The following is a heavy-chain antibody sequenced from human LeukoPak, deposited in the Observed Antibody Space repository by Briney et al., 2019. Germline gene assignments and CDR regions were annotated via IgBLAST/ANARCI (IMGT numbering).Heavy chain of an antibody. Sequence: GGSLRLSCAAPGFTFSSYSMNWVRQAPGKGLEWVSSISSSSSYIYYADSVKGRFTISRDNAKNSLYLQMNSLRAEDTAVYYCARGVPAAPRRAFDYWGQGALVTVSS. J-gene: IGHJ4*02. V-gene: IGHV3-21*01. CDR3: ARGVPAAPRRAFDY. CDR1: GFTFSSYS. D-gene: IGHD2-2*01. CDR2: ISSSSSYI.